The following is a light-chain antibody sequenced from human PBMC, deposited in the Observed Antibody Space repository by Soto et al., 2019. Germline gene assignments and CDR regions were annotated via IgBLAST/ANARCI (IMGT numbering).Light chain of an antibody. CDR2: DAS. Sequence: EIVLTHSPATLSLSPGERATLSLSASQSVSSYLAWYQQTPGQAPRLLIYDASNRATGIPARFSGSGSGTDFTLTISSLEPEDFAVYYCQQRSNWPPAWTFGQGTKVDIK. CDR1: QSVSSY. V-gene: IGKV3-11*01. CDR3: QQRSNWPPAWT. J-gene: IGKJ1*01.